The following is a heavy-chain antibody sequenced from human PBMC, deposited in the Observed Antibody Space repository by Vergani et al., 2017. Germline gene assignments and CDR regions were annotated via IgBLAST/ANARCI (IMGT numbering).Heavy chain of an antibody. J-gene: IGHJ4*02. D-gene: IGHD5-12*01. V-gene: IGHV4-34*01. Sequence: QVQLQQWGAGLLKPSETLSLTCGVHGGSFSVYYWSWIRQSPGKGLEWIGAINDIGTTNYNPSLRSRVTISVDTSKTQFSLRLNSVTAADTAVYFCARFRGPDIVGTAFDHWAQGTLVTVFS. CDR3: ARFRGPDIVGTAFDH. CDR2: INDIGTT. CDR1: GGSFSVYY.